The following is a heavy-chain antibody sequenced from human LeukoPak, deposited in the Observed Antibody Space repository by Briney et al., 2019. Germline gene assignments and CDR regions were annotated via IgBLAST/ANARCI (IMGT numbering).Heavy chain of an antibody. V-gene: IGHV3-48*02. Sequence: PGGSLRLSCAAPGFTFSSYSMNWVRQAPGKGLEWVSYISSSSSTIYYADTVKGRFTISRDNAKNSLYLQMYSLRDEDTAVYYCARDHPSGSYFRCFDYWGRGTLVTVSS. D-gene: IGHD1-26*01. CDR2: ISSSSSTI. CDR1: GFTFSSYS. J-gene: IGHJ4*02. CDR3: ARDHPSGSYFRCFDY.